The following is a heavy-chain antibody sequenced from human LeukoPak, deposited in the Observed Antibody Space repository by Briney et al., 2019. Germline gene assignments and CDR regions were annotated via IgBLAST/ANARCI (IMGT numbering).Heavy chain of an antibody. D-gene: IGHD6-19*01. CDR1: GASISSYY. Sequence: SETLSLTCTVSGASISSYYWSWIRQPPGKGLEWIGYIYTSESTNYNPSLRSRVTISIDTSKNQFSLRLSSVTAADTAVYYCARHRSPSSLSYFDIWGQGTLVIVSS. V-gene: IGHV4-4*09. CDR2: IYTSEST. CDR3: ARHRSPSSLSYFDI. J-gene: IGHJ4*02.